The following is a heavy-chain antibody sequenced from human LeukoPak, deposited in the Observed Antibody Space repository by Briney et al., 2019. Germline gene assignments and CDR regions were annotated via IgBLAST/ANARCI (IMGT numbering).Heavy chain of an antibody. V-gene: IGHV3-7*04. CDR1: GFTFSSYW. CDR3: ARDAIPSSSGSYNDY. CDR2: IKQDGSEK. D-gene: IGHD3-10*01. J-gene: IGHJ4*02. Sequence: PGGSLRLSCAASGFTFSSYWMTWVRQAPGKGLEWVAIIKQDGSEKYYVDSVKGRFTISRDNAKNSLYLQMNSLRAEDTAVYYCARDAIPSSSGSYNDYWGQGTLVTVSS.